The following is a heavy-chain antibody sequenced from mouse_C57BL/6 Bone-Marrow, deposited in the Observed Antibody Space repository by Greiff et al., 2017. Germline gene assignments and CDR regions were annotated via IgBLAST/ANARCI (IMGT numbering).Heavy chain of an antibody. CDR2: INPNNGGT. CDR1: GYTFTDYN. Sequence: EVQLQQSGPELVKPGASVKMSCKASGYTFTDYNMHWVKQSHGKSLEGIGYINPNNGGTSFNQKFKGKATLTVNKSSSTAYMELRSLTAEDSAVYYCARRYCGSSPRYFDVWGTGTTVTVSS. J-gene: IGHJ1*03. V-gene: IGHV1-22*01. D-gene: IGHD1-1*01. CDR3: ARRYCGSSPRYFDV.